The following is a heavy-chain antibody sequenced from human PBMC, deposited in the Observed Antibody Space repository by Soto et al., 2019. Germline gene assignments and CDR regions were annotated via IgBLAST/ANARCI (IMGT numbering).Heavy chain of an antibody. V-gene: IGHV1-69*13. CDR2: IIPIFGTA. J-gene: IGHJ6*02. CDR1: GGTFSSYA. D-gene: IGHD6-13*01. CDR3: ARNFGSSPYYYYYYGMDV. Sequence: SVKVSCKASGGTFSSYAISWVRQAPGQGLEWMGGIIPIFGTANYAQKFQGRVTITADESTSTAYMELSSLRSEDTAVYYCARNFGSSPYYYYYYGMDVWGQGTTVTVSS.